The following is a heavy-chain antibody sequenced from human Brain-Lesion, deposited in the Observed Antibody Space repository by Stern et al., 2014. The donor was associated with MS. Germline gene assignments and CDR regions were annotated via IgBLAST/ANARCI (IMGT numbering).Heavy chain of an antibody. CDR1: GDSISSGGYY. D-gene: IGHD2-2*01. CDR2: IYYRGNT. Sequence: VQLVESGPGLVKPSQTLSLTCSVSGDSISSGGYYWSWIRQHPGKALPRIGNIYYRGNTYYNPSLKSLVTISVDMSKNQFSLNLNSVTAADTAVYFCARVAALAMPLQYNWFDPWGQGILVTVSS. CDR3: ARVAALAMPLQYNWFDP. V-gene: IGHV4-31*01. J-gene: IGHJ5*02.